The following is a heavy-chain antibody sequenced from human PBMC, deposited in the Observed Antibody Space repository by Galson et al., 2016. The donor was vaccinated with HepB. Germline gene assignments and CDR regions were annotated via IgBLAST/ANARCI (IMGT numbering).Heavy chain of an antibody. V-gene: IGHV1-2*02. J-gene: IGHJ4*02. D-gene: IGHD2-15*01. Sequence: SVKVSCKASGYTFTDYIMYWVRQARGQGLEWMGWINPSTGDTIYAQSFQGRVTLTGDTSITTAYMELSSLRSDDTAVYYCARPALGGPATDYWGQGTLVTVSS. CDR2: INPSTGDT. CDR3: ARPALGGPATDY. CDR1: GYTFTDYI.